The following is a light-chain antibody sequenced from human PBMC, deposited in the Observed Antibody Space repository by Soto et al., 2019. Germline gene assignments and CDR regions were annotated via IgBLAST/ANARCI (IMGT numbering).Light chain of an antibody. CDR2: GAS. CDR1: QSVSSSY. CDR3: HQYGIST. Sequence: IVLTQFPGPLYFSPRETATLPCRASQSVSSSYLAWYQQKPSQAPRLLIYGASSRATGIPDRFSGSGSGTEFSLTISRLEPEDFAVYYCHQYGISTFGGGTKVDI. V-gene: IGKV3-20*01. J-gene: IGKJ4*01.